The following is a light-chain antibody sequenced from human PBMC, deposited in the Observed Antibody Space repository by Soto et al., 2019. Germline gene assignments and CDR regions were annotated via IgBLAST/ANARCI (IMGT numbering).Light chain of an antibody. Sequence: IQMTQSPSSLSASVGDRVTISCRASHGIRNDLAWYQQKPGKAPRLLIFAASNLQSGVPSRFSGSGSGTDFTLTISRLQPEDFATYYCLQLYNFPWTFGQGTKVDIK. V-gene: IGKV1-6*01. CDR1: HGIRND. CDR2: AAS. J-gene: IGKJ1*01. CDR3: LQLYNFPWT.